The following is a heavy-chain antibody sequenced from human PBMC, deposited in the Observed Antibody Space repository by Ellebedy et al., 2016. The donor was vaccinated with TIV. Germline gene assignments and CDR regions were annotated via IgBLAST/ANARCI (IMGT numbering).Heavy chain of an antibody. D-gene: IGHD4-23*01. Sequence: GESLKISCAASGFTFSSYGMHWVRQAPGKGLEWVAVIWYDGSNKYYADSVKGRFTISRDNSKNTLYLQMNSLRAEDTAVYYCARTHDDYGGNWAFDYWGQGTLVTVSS. CDR1: GFTFSSYG. V-gene: IGHV3-33*08. J-gene: IGHJ4*02. CDR2: IWYDGSNK. CDR3: ARTHDDYGGNWAFDY.